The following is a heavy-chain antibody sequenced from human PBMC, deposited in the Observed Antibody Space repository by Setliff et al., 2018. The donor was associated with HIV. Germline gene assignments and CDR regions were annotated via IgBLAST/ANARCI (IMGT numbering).Heavy chain of an antibody. V-gene: IGHV4-31*03. CDR1: GDSISSGRYF. J-gene: IGHJ5*02. Sequence: PSETLSLTCNVSGDSISSGRYFWTWIRQPPGKGLEWIGYISNSGNTYYNPSLKSRVTMSLDPSKNHFSLKLSSVTAADTAVYYCARRWTAPAAYNWFDPWGQGTLVTVSS. CDR3: ARRWTAPAAYNWFDP. CDR2: ISNSGNT. D-gene: IGHD2-15*01.